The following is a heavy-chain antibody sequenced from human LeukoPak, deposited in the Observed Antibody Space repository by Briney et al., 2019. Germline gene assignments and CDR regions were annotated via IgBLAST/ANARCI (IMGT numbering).Heavy chain of an antibody. V-gene: IGHV4-34*01. D-gene: IGHD3-3*01. J-gene: IGHJ6*03. Sequence: SETLSLTCAVYGGSFSGYYWSWIRQPPGKGLERIGEINHSGSYNYHRSLKSRVTISVATYKNQFSLQLSSVTAADTAVYYCARRVYDFWSGYHSHYYYYMDVWGKGTTVTVSS. CDR2: INHSGSY. CDR3: ARRVYDFWSGYHSHYYYYMDV. CDR1: GGSFSGYY.